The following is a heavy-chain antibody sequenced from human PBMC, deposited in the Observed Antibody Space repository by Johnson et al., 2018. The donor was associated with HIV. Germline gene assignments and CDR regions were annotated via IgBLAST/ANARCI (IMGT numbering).Heavy chain of an antibody. Sequence: VQLVESGGDVVQPGRSLRLSCAASGFTFSSYVMHWVRQAPGKGLEWVAVISYDGSNKYYADSVKGRFTISRDNSKNTLYLQMNSLRAEDTAVYYCARVRRSGTYYVDAFDIWGQGTMVTVSS. J-gene: IGHJ3*02. CDR3: ARVRRSGTYYVDAFDI. D-gene: IGHD1-26*01. CDR2: ISYDGSNK. CDR1: GFTFSSYV. V-gene: IGHV3-30-3*01.